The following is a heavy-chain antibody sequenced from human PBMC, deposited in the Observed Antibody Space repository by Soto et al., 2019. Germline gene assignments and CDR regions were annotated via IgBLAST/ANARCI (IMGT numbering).Heavy chain of an antibody. CDR3: ARVRLVYYYYGKDV. CDR1: GYTFTSYD. CDR2: MNPNSGNT. J-gene: IGHJ6*02. Sequence: ASVKVSCKASGYTFTSYDINWVRQATGQGLEWMGWMNPNSGNTGYAQKFQGRVTMTRNTSISTAYMELSSLRSEDTAVYYCARVRLVYYYYGKDVWGQGTTVTVSS. V-gene: IGHV1-8*01. D-gene: IGHD6-6*01.